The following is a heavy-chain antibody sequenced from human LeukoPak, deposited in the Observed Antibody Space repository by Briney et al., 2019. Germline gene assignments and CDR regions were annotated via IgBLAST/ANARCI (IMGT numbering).Heavy chain of an antibody. CDR2: IWCDGSNK. CDR3: TTGGSINRYNLCDY. V-gene: IGHV3-33*03. Sequence: GGSLRLSCAASGFTFSNYAMHWVRQAPGKGLEWVALIWCDGSNKYYADSVMGRFTISRDNAKNTLYLQMNSLGAEDTAVYYCTTGGSINRYNLCDYWGQGTLVTVSS. J-gene: IGHJ4*02. D-gene: IGHD5-24*01. CDR1: GFTFSNYA.